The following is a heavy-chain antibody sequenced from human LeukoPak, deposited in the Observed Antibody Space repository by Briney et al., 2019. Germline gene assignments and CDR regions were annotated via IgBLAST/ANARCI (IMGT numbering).Heavy chain of an antibody. D-gene: IGHD3-10*01. V-gene: IGHV1-18*01. CDR3: ARSLNYYGSGSLDY. J-gene: IGHJ4*02. CDR1: GYTFTSYG. CDR2: ISAYSGNT. Sequence: ASVKVSCKASGYTFTSYGISWVRQAPGQGLEWMGWISAYSGNTNYAQKLQGRVTMTTDTSTSTAYMELRSLRSDDTAVYYCARSLNYYGSGSLDYWGQGTLVTVSS.